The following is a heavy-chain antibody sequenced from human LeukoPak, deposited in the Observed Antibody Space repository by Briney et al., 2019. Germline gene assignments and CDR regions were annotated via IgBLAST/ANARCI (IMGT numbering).Heavy chain of an antibody. CDR3: ARDMEAVAGTVDY. J-gene: IGHJ4*02. D-gene: IGHD6-19*01. V-gene: IGHV3-66*01. Sequence: GGSLRLSCAASGFTVSSNYMSWVRQAPGKGLEWVSVIYSGGSTYYADSVKGRFTISRDNSKNTLYLQMNSLRAEDTAVYYCARDMEAVAGTVDYWGQGTLVTVSS. CDR2: IYSGGST. CDR1: GFTVSSNY.